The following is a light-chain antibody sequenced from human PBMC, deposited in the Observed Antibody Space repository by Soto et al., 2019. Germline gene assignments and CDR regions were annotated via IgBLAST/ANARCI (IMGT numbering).Light chain of an antibody. CDR1: QGISSY. V-gene: IGKV1-9*01. Sequence: DIQLTQSPSFLSASVGDRVTIPCPASQGISSYLAWYQQKPGKAPELLIYAASTLQSGVPSRFSGSGSGTDFTLTISSLQPEDSATYYCQQLNTYPPWTFGQGTKVDIK. CDR2: AAS. CDR3: QQLNTYPPWT. J-gene: IGKJ1*01.